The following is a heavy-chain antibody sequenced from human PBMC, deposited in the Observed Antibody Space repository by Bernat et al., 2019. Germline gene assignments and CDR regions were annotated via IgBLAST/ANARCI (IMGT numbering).Heavy chain of an antibody. CDR2: IRYDGSDA. CDR1: GFTFSSYG. D-gene: IGHD1-26*01. V-gene: IGHV3-30*02. Sequence: LRLSCAASGFTFSSYGMHWVRQAPGKGLEWVAFIRYDGSDAYYVESVKGRFTISRDTSKNTLYLQMNILRAEDTAVDYCARGGGSYAQSLPFDIWGKGTVV. J-gene: IGHJ3*02. CDR3: ARGGGSYAQSLPFDI.